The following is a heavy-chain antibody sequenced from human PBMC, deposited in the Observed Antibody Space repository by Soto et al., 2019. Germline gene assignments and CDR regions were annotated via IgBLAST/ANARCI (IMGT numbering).Heavy chain of an antibody. J-gene: IGHJ6*02. Sequence: ASVKVSCKASGYTFTGYYMHWVRQAPGQGLEWMGWINPNSGGTNYAQKFQGWVTMTRDTSISTAYMELSRLRSDDTAVYYCARAIVVVPAAPSAYYYYYGMDVWGQGTKVTVSS. CDR2: INPNSGGT. CDR3: ARAIVVVPAAPSAYYYYYGMDV. CDR1: GYTFTGYY. D-gene: IGHD2-2*01. V-gene: IGHV1-2*04.